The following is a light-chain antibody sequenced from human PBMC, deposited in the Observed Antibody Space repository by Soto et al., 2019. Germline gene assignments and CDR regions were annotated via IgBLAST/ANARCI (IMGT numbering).Light chain of an antibody. J-gene: IGKJ1*01. Sequence: DVVMTQSPLALPVTLGQPASISCRSAQSLVHNDGDTYLSWFQQRPGRSPRRLIYKVSKRDSGVTDRFSGSGSGTDFILKISRVEAKDFGLYYCMQGTHWPWTFGQGTKVEIK. CDR2: KVS. CDR1: QSLVHNDGDTY. V-gene: IGKV2-30*02. CDR3: MQGTHWPWT.